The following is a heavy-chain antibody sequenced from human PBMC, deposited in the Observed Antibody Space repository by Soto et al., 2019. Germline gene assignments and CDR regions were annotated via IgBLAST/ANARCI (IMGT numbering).Heavy chain of an antibody. CDR2: IKPDGSEK. J-gene: IGHJ4*02. CDR3: TRGHYNNFL. V-gene: IGHV3-7*01. Sequence: PGGSLRLSCAASGFTFSSYAMSWVRQAPGKGLEWVASIKPDGSEKYYVDSVKGRFTISRDNAKSSLSLQMNSLRAEDTAVYYCTRGHYNNFLGGEGTLVTVSS. CDR1: GFTFSSYA. D-gene: IGHD4-4*01.